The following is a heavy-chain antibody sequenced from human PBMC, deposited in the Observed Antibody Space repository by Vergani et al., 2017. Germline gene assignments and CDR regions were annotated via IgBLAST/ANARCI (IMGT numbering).Heavy chain of an antibody. V-gene: IGHV3-30*18. CDR2: ISSDGSNK. Sequence: QVQLVESGGGVVQPGRSLRLSCETSGLMFNNYGMHWVRQAPGKGLEWVAVISSDGSNKHYADSVKGRFTISSDNSQNTLYLQMDSLTAEDTAIYFCVNGYYYDQSGLASFDYWGQGTLVTVSS. D-gene: IGHD3-22*01. CDR1: GLMFNNYG. CDR3: VNGYYYDQSGLASFDY. J-gene: IGHJ4*02.